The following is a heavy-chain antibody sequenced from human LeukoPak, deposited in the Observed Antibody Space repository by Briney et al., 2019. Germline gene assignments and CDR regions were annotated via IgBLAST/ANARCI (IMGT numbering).Heavy chain of an antibody. J-gene: IGHJ4*02. Sequence: GESLKISCQGSGFTFTGYYMHWVRQAPGQGLEWMGWINPNSGGTNYAQKFQGRVTMTRDTSISTAYMELSRLRSDDTAVYYCARQASIISYSSWYNYWGQGTLVTVSS. CDR1: GFTFTGYY. CDR3: ARQASIISYSSWYNY. CDR2: INPNSGGT. V-gene: IGHV1-2*02. D-gene: IGHD6-13*01.